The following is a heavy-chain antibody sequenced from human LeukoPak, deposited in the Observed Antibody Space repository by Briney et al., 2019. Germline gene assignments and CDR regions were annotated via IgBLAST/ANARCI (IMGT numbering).Heavy chain of an antibody. CDR1: GFTFSSYG. Sequence: PGGSLRLSCAASGFTFSSYGMHWVRQAPGKGLEWVAVISYDGSKKYYADSVKSRFTISRDNSKNTLYLQLNSLRAEDTAVYYCAKDFSYDGTGYQDYWGQGTLVTVSS. V-gene: IGHV3-30*18. D-gene: IGHD3-22*01. J-gene: IGHJ4*02. CDR2: ISYDGSKK. CDR3: AKDFSYDGTGYQDY.